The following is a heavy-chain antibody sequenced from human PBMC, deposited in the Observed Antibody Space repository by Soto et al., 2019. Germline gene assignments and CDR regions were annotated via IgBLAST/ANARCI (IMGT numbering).Heavy chain of an antibody. CDR2: ISAYNGNT. V-gene: IGHV1-18*01. D-gene: IGHD3-10*01. CDR1: GYTFIRNG. J-gene: IGHJ6*02. CDR3: ARDSATLVPGV. Sequence: ASVKVSCKASGYTFIRNGISWVRQAPGQGLEWMGRISAYNGNTEYAQKFQGRVTMTTDTSTSTAYMELRNLRSDDTAVYYCARDSATLVPGVWGQGTTVTVSS.